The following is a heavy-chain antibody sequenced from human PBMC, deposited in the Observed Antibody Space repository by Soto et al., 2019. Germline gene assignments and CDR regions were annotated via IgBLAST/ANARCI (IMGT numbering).Heavy chain of an antibody. V-gene: IGHV3-30*18. J-gene: IGHJ5*02. CDR3: AKDLGLDGSASYPYH. CDR1: GFSFSGFG. D-gene: IGHD3-10*01. CDR2: ISYDGRHK. Sequence: QVQLVESGGGVVQPGGSLRLSCAASGFSFSGFGLHWVRHTPGKGLEWLAVISYDGRHKLHADSVRGRFTISRDNSKNTLALQRNSLRTEDTAMYYCAKDLGLDGSASYPYHWGQGTLVSVSS.